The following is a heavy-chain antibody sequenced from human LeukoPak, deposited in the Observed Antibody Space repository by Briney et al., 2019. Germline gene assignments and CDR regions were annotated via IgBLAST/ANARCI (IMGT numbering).Heavy chain of an antibody. V-gene: IGHV3-23*01. CDR3: VRGVYYDTLLDY. Sequence: GGSLRLSCAASGFTFSSYAMSWVRQAPGKGLEWVSAISGSGGSTYYADSVKGRFTISRDNSKNTLYLQVNSLRAEDTAVYYCVRGVYYDTLLDYWGQGTLVTVSS. D-gene: IGHD3-22*01. CDR2: ISGSGGST. CDR1: GFTFSSYA. J-gene: IGHJ4*02.